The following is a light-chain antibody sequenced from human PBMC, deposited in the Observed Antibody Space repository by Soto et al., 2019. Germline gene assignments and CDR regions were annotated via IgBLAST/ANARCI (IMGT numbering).Light chain of an antibody. J-gene: IGLJ2*01. CDR2: DVS. Sequence: QSALTQPASVSGSPGQSITISCTGTSSDVGGYNYVSWYQQHPGKAPKLMIYDVSNWPSGVSNRFSGSKSGNTASLTISGLQAEDEADYYCGSYTSSSTLVVFGGGTKLTVL. CDR3: GSYTSSSTLVV. CDR1: SSDVGGYNY. V-gene: IGLV2-14*01.